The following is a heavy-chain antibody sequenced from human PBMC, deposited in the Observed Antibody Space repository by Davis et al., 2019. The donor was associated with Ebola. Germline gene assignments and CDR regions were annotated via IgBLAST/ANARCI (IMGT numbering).Heavy chain of an antibody. CDR1: GFTFSSYA. CDR3: ASSPYYYGMDV. Sequence: GESLKLSCAASGFTFSSYAMSWVRQAPGKGLEWVSAISGSGGSTYYADSVKGRFTISRHNSKNTLYLQMNSLRAEDTAVYYCASSPYYYGMDVWGQGTTVTVSS. CDR2: ISGSGGST. J-gene: IGHJ6*02. V-gene: IGHV3-23*01.